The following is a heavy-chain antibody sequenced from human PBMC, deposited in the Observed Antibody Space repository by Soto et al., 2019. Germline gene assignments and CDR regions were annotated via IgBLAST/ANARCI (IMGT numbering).Heavy chain of an antibody. J-gene: IGHJ5*02. CDR3: ARAQSDQLVRSWFDP. V-gene: IGHV3-21*01. CDR2: ISSSSSYI. Sequence: EVQLVESGGGLVKPGGSLRLSCAASGFTFSSYSMNWVRQAPGKGLEWVSSISSSSSYIYYADSVKGRFTISRDNAKNTLYLQMNSMGAEDTAVYYCARAQSDQLVRSWFDPWGKGTLVTVSS. D-gene: IGHD6-6*01. CDR1: GFTFSSYS.